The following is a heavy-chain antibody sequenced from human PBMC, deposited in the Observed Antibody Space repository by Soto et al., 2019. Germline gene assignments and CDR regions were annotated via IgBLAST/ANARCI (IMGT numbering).Heavy chain of an antibody. CDR3: ARGRYDFWSGYPYYYYYGMDV. CDR2: INHSGST. V-gene: IGHV4-34*01. D-gene: IGHD3-3*01. CDR1: GGPFSGYY. J-gene: IGHJ6*02. Sequence: SETLRLPSAVYGGPFSGYYWSWIRQPPVKGLEWIGEINHSGSTNYNPSLKSRVTISVDTSKNQFSLKLSSVTAADTAVYYCARGRYDFWSGYPYYYYYGMDVWGQGT.